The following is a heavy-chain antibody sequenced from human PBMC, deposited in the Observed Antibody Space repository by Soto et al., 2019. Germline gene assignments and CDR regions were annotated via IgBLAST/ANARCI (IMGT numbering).Heavy chain of an antibody. Sequence: GGSLRLSCAASGFTFSSYEMNWVRQAPGKGLEWVSYISSSGSTIYYADSVKGRFTISRDNAKSSLYLQMNSLRAEDTAVYYCARRAAAVNHPLDYWGQGTLVTV. V-gene: IGHV3-48*03. D-gene: IGHD6-13*01. CDR3: ARRAAAVNHPLDY. J-gene: IGHJ4*02. CDR2: ISSSGSTI. CDR1: GFTFSSYE.